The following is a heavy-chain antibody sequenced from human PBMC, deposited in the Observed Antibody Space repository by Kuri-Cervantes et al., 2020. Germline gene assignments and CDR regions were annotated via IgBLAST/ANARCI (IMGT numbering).Heavy chain of an antibody. Sequence: SETLSLTCTVSGGSISSYYWSWIRQPPGKGLEWIGYIYYSGSTNYNPSLKSRVTISVDTSKNQFSLKLSSVTAADTAVYYCASLAVAGIWADYWGQGTLVTVSS. CDR1: GGSISSYY. J-gene: IGHJ4*02. CDR3: ASLAVAGIWADY. D-gene: IGHD6-19*01. CDR2: IYYSGST. V-gene: IGHV4-59*01.